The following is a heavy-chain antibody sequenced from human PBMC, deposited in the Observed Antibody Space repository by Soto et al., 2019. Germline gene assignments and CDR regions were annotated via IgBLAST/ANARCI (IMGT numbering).Heavy chain of an antibody. Sequence: LSLTCAVSGGSMSSGGYSWNWIRQPPGKGLEWVGYIHQNGGTYYNPSLESRLTISIDKSKNQISLKLNPVTAADTAVYYCARADGYYFDYWGQGTLVTVSS. J-gene: IGHJ4*02. CDR3: ARADGYYFDY. CDR1: GGSMSSGGYS. CDR2: IHQNGGT. D-gene: IGHD4-17*01. V-gene: IGHV4-30-2*01.